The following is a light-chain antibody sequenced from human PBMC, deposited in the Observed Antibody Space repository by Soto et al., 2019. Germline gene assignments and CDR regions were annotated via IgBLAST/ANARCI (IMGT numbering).Light chain of an antibody. V-gene: IGKV3-15*01. Sequence: EIILTQSPASLSVSPGERATLSCRASQSVNNNLAWYQQKPGQAPRLLIYGASTRATGIPGRFRGSGSGTEFTLTITSLQSEDFAVYYCQQYQSLTFGGGTKVEIK. CDR1: QSVNNN. CDR2: GAS. J-gene: IGKJ4*01. CDR3: QQYQSLT.